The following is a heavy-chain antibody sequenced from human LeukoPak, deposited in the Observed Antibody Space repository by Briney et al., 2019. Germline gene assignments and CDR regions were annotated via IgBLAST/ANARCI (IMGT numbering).Heavy chain of an antibody. CDR3: ARGMKYQLLYRD. Sequence: SETLSLTCTVSGGSISSGGYYWSWIRQPPGKGLEWIGYIYHSGSTYYNPSLKSRVTISVDRSKNQFSLKLSSVTAADTAVYYCARGMKYQLLYRDWGQGTLVTVSS. J-gene: IGHJ4*02. CDR1: GGSISSGGYY. D-gene: IGHD2-2*01. CDR2: IYHSGST. V-gene: IGHV4-30-2*01.